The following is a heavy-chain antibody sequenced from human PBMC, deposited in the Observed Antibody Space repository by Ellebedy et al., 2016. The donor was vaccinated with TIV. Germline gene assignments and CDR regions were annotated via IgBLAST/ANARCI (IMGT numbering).Heavy chain of an antibody. V-gene: IGHV4-31*03. D-gene: IGHD3-10*01. J-gene: IGHJ4*02. Sequence: MPSETLSLTFTVPGGSISSGAFYWTCIRQQPGKGLERIGNIYYSVSTYYTPSLKSRITISLDTSKNEFSLRLSSVTAADTAVYYCARDEGGSGSLSYWGQGTLVTVSS. CDR3: ARDEGGSGSLSY. CDR2: IYYSVST. CDR1: GGSISSGAFY.